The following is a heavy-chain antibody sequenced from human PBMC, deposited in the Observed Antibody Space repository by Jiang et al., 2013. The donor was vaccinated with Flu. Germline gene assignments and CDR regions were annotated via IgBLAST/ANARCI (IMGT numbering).Heavy chain of an antibody. J-gene: IGHJ5*02. CDR2: VNAGNGNT. Sequence: SGAEVKKPGASVKVSCKAYGFTFTDHAMNWVRQAPGQRLEWMGWVNAGNGNTRYSQKFQGRVTFTRDTSTSTAYMELSSLRSEDTAVYYCARDSRLFIAAAGPGRAGELNWFDPWGQGTLVTVSS. D-gene: IGHD6-13*01. V-gene: IGHV1-3*01. CDR3: ARDSRLFIAAAGPGRAGELNWFDP. CDR1: GFTFTDHA.